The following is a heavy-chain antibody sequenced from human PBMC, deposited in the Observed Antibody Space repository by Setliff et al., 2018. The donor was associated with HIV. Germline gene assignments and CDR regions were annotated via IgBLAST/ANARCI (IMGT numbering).Heavy chain of an antibody. D-gene: IGHD3-10*01. Sequence: VASVKVSCKASGYTFSSYYMHWVRQAPGQGLEWMGIINPSGGSTAYPQKFQGRVTMTRDTSTSTAYMELNSLRSEDTAVYYCARGSDSGSYSYYYGMDVWGQGTTVTVSS. CDR1: GYTFSSYY. CDR2: INPSGGST. V-gene: IGHV1-46*01. J-gene: IGHJ6*02. CDR3: ARGSDSGSYSYYYGMDV.